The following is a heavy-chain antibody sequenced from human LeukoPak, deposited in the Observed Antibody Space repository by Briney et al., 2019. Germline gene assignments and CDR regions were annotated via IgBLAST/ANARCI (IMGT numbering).Heavy chain of an antibody. CDR2: MSDDGSNK. Sequence: GGSLRLSCAASGFTFSTYAMHWVRQAPGKGLEWVAIMSDDGSNKYYADSVKGRFTISRDNSKNTLYLQMNSLRAEDTAVYYCARAPTSLSGDYVVWGQGTLVTVSS. CDR1: GFTFSTYA. V-gene: IGHV3-30-3*01. D-gene: IGHD4-17*01. CDR3: ARAPTSLSGDYVV. J-gene: IGHJ4*02.